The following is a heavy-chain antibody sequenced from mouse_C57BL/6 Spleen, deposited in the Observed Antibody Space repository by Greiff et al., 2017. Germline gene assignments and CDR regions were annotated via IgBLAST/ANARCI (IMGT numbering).Heavy chain of an antibody. Sequence: QVQLQQPGAELVMPGASVKLSCKASGYTFTSYWMHWVKQRPGQGLEWIGEIDPSDSYTNYNQKFKGKSTLTVDKSSSTAYMQLSSLTSEDSAVYYCARGNGNCWFADWGKGTLVTVSA. J-gene: IGHJ3*01. CDR2: IDPSDSYT. CDR1: GYTFTSYW. D-gene: IGHD2-1*01. CDR3: ARGNGNCWFAD. V-gene: IGHV1-69*01.